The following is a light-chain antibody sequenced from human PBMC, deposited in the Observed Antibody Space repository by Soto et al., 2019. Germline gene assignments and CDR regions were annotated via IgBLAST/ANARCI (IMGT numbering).Light chain of an antibody. V-gene: IGLV2-14*01. CDR1: SSDVGTYNY. J-gene: IGLJ2*01. CDR2: DVS. Sequence: QSALTQPASVSGSPGQSITISCTGTSSDVGTYNYVSWYQQHPGKAPKLMIYDVSSRPSGVSNRFSGSKSGNTASLTISGLQAEDDAYYYCSSYTSSSTVVFGGGTKLTVL. CDR3: SSYTSSSTVV.